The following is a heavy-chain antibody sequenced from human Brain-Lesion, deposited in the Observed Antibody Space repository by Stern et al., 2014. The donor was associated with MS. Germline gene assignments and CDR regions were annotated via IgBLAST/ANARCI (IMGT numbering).Heavy chain of an antibody. Sequence: QLQLQESGPGLVKPSQTLSLTCTVSGGSISSGDNYWSWIRQPPGKGPEWIGYIHYSGGTYFNPSLKSRATTSADTSKNQLSLKLNSMTAEDTAVYYCPRVPDSGDAFFDYWGQEILVTVSS. V-gene: IGHV4-30-4*01. CDR2: IHYSGGT. J-gene: IGHJ4*02. CDR3: PRVPDSGDAFFDY. CDR1: GGSISSGDNY. D-gene: IGHD4-17*01.